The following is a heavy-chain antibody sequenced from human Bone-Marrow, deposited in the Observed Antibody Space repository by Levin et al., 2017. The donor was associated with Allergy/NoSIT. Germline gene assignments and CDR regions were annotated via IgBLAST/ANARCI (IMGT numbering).Heavy chain of an antibody. V-gene: IGHV5-10-1*01. CDR3: ASYSGAAAGTGYYYYMDV. Sequence: KVSCKGSGYSFTSYWISWVRQMPGKGLEWMGRIDPSDSYTNYSPSFQGHVTISADKSISTAYLQWSSLKASDTAMYYCASYSGAAAGTGYYYYMDVWGKGTTVTVSS. CDR2: IDPSDSYT. J-gene: IGHJ6*03. CDR1: GYSFTSYW. D-gene: IGHD6-13*01.